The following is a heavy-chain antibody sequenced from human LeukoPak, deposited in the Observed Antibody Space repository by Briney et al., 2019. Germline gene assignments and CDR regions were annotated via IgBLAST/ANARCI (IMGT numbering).Heavy chain of an antibody. CDR2: INPNSGCT. D-gene: IGHD3-10*01. CDR1: GYTFTGYY. V-gene: IGHV1-2*02. J-gene: IGHJ4*02. CDR3: ARDLLLWFGDSGDY. Sequence: GASVKVSCKASGYTFTGYYMHWVRQAPGQGLEWMGWINPNSGCTNYAQKFQGRVTMTRDTSTSTAYMELSRLRSDDTAVYYCARDLLLWFGDSGDYWGQGTLVTVSS.